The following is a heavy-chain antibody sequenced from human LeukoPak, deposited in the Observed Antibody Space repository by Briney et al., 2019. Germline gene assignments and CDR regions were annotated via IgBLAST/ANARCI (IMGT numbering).Heavy chain of an antibody. CDR3: ARPGERSRRNWNLDQ. V-gene: IGHV5-51*01. J-gene: IGHJ4*02. D-gene: IGHD1-20*01. CDR2: VYPRESDT. Sequence: AESLQISCKASGYCFSNYWIGCVRRVPGKGLEWMGIVYPRESDTRYSPSFQRQVTILADTSISTDYLQWLHLNAPETAVTSSARPGERSRRNWNLDQWGQGTLVTVSS. CDR1: GYCFSNYW.